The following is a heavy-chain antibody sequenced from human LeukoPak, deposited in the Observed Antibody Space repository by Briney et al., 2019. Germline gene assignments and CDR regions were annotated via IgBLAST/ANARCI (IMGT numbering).Heavy chain of an antibody. V-gene: IGHV3-53*04. CDR1: GLTVSSNY. CDR3: ARVKTTVTAYFDY. J-gene: IGHJ4*02. D-gene: IGHD4-17*01. Sequence: GGSLRLSCAASGLTVSSNYMSWVRQAPGKGLEWVSVIYSGGSTYYADSVKGRFTISRHNSKNTLYLQMNSLRAEDTAVYYCARVKTTVTAYFDYWGQGTLVTVSS. CDR2: IYSGGST.